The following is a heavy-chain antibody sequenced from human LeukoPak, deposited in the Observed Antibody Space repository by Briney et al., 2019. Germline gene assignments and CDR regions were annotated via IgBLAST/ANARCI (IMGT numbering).Heavy chain of an antibody. Sequence: PGGSLRLSCVASGFTFNNYWMNWVRQVPGKGLEWLANIKQDGSEKIYVDSVKGRFTISRDNAKNSLYLQMNSLSAEDTAMYYCARSMSGSRELWGQGTLVTVSP. V-gene: IGHV3-7*02. J-gene: IGHJ4*02. CDR2: IKQDGSEK. CDR1: GFTFNNYW. D-gene: IGHD1-26*01. CDR3: ARSMSGSREL.